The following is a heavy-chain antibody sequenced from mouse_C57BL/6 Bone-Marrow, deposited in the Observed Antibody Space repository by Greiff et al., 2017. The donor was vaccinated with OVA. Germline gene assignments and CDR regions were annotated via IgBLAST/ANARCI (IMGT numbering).Heavy chain of an antibody. V-gene: IGHV5-12*01. CDR1: GFTFSDYY. Sequence: EVMLVESGGGLVQPGGSLKLSCAASGFTFSDYYMYWVRQTPEKRLEWVAYISNGGGSTYYPDTVKGRFTISRDNAKNTLYLQMSRLKSEYTAMYYCARQGGYYAMDYWGQGTSVTVAS. J-gene: IGHJ4*01. D-gene: IGHD1-1*02. CDR3: ARQGGYYAMDY. CDR2: ISNGGGST.